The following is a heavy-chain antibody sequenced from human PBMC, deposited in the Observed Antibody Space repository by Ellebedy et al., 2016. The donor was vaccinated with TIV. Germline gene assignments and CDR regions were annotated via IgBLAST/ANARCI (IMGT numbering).Heavy chain of an antibody. Sequence: ASVKVSXXASGYTFTSYYMHWVRQAPGQGLEWMGIINPSDGSTTYAQKSQGRVTMTRDTSTSTVYMELSSLRSEDTAVYYCARALEGMDYYDSSGYFFDYWGQGTLVTVSS. CDR3: ARALEGMDYYDSSGYFFDY. V-gene: IGHV1-46*01. CDR1: GYTFTSYY. CDR2: INPSDGST. D-gene: IGHD3-22*01. J-gene: IGHJ4*02.